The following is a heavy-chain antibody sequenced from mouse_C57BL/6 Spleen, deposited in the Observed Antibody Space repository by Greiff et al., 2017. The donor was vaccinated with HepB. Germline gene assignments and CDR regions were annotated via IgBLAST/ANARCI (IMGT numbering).Heavy chain of an antibody. V-gene: IGHV5-9*01. J-gene: IGHJ2*01. CDR1: GFTFSSYT. CDR3: ARRGDYGSAFDY. CDR2: ISGGGGNT. D-gene: IGHD1-1*01. Sequence: EVQGVESGGGLVKPGGSLKLSCAASGFTFSSYTMSWVRQTPEKRLEWVATISGGGGNTYYPDSVKGRFTISRANAKNTLYLQMSSLRSEDTALYYCARRGDYGSAFDYWGQGTTLTVSS.